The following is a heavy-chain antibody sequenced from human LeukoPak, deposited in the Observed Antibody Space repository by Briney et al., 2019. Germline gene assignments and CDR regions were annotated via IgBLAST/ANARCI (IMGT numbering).Heavy chain of an antibody. CDR1: GGSISSSNW. Sequence: PSETLSLTCTVSGGSISSSNWWSWVRQPPGKGLEWIGRIYTSGSTNYNPSLKSRVTMSVDTSKNQFSLKLSSVTAADTAVYYCAREFGGSVYWGQGTLVTVSS. D-gene: IGHD2-15*01. J-gene: IGHJ4*02. V-gene: IGHV4-4*02. CDR3: AREFGGSVY. CDR2: IYTSGST.